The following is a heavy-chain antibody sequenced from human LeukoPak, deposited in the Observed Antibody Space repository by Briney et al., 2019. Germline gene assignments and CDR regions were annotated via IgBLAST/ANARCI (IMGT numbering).Heavy chain of an antibody. J-gene: IGHJ4*02. CDR2: ISSSGSTI. D-gene: IGHD5-18*01. V-gene: IGHV3-11*01. CDR1: GFTFSDYY. Sequence: SGGSLRLSCAASGFTFSDYYMSWIRQAPGKGLEWVSYISSSGSTIYYADSVKGRFTISRDNAKNSLYLQMNSLRAEDTAVYYCARGLTWIQLRSELRYWGQGTLVTVSS. CDR3: ARGLTWIQLRSELRY.